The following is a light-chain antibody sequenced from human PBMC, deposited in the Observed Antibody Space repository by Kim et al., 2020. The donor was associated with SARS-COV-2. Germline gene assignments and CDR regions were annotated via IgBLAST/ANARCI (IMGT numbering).Light chain of an antibody. Sequence: QSVLAQPASVSGSPGQSITISRTGTSSDVGAYNYVSWYQQHPGKAPKIMIYDVSKRPSGVSNRFSGSKSGNAASLSISGLQAEDEADYYCTSYTRSSTWVFGGGTQLTVL. J-gene: IGLJ3*02. CDR3: TSYTRSSTWV. CDR1: SSDVGAYNY. V-gene: IGLV2-14*01. CDR2: DVS.